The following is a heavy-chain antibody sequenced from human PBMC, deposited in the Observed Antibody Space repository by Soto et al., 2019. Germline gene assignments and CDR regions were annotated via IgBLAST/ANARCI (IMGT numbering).Heavy chain of an antibody. J-gene: IGHJ5*02. CDR1: GFTFSSYA. CDR3: AKDGPDIVVVVAAFNWFDP. V-gene: IGHV3-30-3*01. D-gene: IGHD2-15*01. CDR2: ISYDGSNK. Sequence: GGSLRLSCAASGFTFSSYAMHWVRQAPGKGLEWVAVISYDGSNKYYADSVKGRFTISRDNSKNTLYLQMNSLRAEDTAVYYCAKDGPDIVVVVAAFNWFDPWGQGTLVTVSS.